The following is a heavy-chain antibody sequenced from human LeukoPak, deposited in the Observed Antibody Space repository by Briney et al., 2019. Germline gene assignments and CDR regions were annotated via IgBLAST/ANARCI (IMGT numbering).Heavy chain of an antibody. D-gene: IGHD6-13*01. CDR3: AKPLYSSSREGFDY. V-gene: IGHV3-23*01. CDR1: GFTFSSYA. Sequence: GGSLRLSSAASGFTFSSYAMSWVRQAPGKGLEWVSAISGSGGSTYYADSVKGRFTISRDNSKNTLYLQMNSLRAEDTAVYYCAKPLYSSSREGFDYWGQGTLVTVSS. J-gene: IGHJ4*02. CDR2: ISGSGGST.